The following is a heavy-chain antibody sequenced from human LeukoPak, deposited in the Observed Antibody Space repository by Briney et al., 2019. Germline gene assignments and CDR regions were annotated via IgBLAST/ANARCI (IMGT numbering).Heavy chain of an antibody. D-gene: IGHD5-18*01. Sequence: SETLSLTCTVSGGSISSYYWSWIRQPPGKGLEWIGYIYYSGSTNYNPSLKSRVTISVDTSKNQFSLKLSSVTAADTAVYYCARGGYTAMVTHVDYWGQGTLVTVSS. CDR3: ARGGYTAMVTHVDY. V-gene: IGHV4-59*01. J-gene: IGHJ4*02. CDR1: GGSISSYY. CDR2: IYYSGST.